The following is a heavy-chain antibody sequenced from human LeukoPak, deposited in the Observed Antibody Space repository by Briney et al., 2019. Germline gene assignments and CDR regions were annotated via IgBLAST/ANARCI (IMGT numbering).Heavy chain of an antibody. CDR1: GGSISSSSYY. D-gene: IGHD3-22*01. J-gene: IGHJ4*02. CDR3: ATWITMIVVVTSY. CDR2: IYYSGST. V-gene: IGHV4-39*01. Sequence: PSETLSLTCTVSGGSISSSSYYWGWIRQPPGKGLEWIGSIYYSGSTYYNPSLKSRVTISVDTSKNQSSLKLSSVTAADTAVYYCATWITMIVVVTSYWGQGTLVTVSS.